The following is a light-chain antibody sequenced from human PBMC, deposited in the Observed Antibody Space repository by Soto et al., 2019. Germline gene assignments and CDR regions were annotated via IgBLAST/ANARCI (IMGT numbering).Light chain of an antibody. CDR1: QSVDPSY. Sequence: DIVLAQSHRTLSVSPSGGGPVXGKSSQSVDPSYLCWFQQRPGQAPRLLIYGTSNRATGIPDRFSGSGSGTDFTLTISRVAPEDIAVYFCQQYGGSAGWTFGQGTKVDNK. J-gene: IGKJ1*01. CDR2: GTS. CDR3: QQYGGSAGWT. V-gene: IGKV3-20*01.